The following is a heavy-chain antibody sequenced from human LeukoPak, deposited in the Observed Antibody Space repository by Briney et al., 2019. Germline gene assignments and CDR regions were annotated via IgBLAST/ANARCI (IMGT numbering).Heavy chain of an antibody. V-gene: IGHV3-30*02. CDR2: IRYDGSDQ. CDR1: GFTFSSYG. CDR3: AKGHGYSTSWYL. J-gene: IGHJ4*02. D-gene: IGHD6-13*01. Sequence: PGGSLRLSCAASGFTFSSYGMHWVRQAPGKGLEWVAFIRYDGSDQYYAETVKGRFTISRDNSKNTVYLQMNSLRAEDTAVYFCAKGHGYSTSWYLGGQGTLVTVSS.